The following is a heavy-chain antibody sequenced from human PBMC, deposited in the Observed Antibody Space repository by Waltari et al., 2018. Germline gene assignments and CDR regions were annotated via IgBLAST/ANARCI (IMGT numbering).Heavy chain of an antibody. CDR2: IYYSGST. J-gene: IGHJ4*02. CDR1: GGSISSYY. Sequence: QVQLQESGPGLVKPSETLSLTCTVSGGSISSYYWSWIRQPPGKGLEWIGYIYYSGSTNYNPSLKSRVTISVDTSKNQFSLKLSSVTAADTAVYYCARAITSVMATKTGDVFDYWGQGTLVTVSS. CDR3: ARAITSVMATKTGDVFDY. V-gene: IGHV4-59*01. D-gene: IGHD2-21*01.